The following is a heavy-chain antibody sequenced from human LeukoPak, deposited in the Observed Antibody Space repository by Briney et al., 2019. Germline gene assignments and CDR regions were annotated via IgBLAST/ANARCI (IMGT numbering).Heavy chain of an antibody. D-gene: IGHD6-13*01. V-gene: IGHV4-59*01. CDR1: GGSISNYY. J-gene: IGHJ4*02. CDR2: IYYSGST. CDR3: ARVLSWGRGIDY. Sequence: SETLSLTCTVSGGSISNYYWSWIRQPPGKGLEWIGYIYYSGSTNYNPSLKSRVTISVDTSKNQFSLKLSSVTAADTAVYYCARVLSWGRGIDYWGQGTLVTVSS.